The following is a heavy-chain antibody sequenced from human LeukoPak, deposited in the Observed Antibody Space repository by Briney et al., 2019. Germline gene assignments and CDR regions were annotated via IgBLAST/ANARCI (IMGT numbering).Heavy chain of an antibody. CDR3: AREYDFWSGPNAFDI. Sequence: SETLSLTCTVSGGSISSYYWSWIRQPAGKGREWIGRIYTSGSTNYNPSLKSRVTMSVDTSKNQFSLKLSSVTAADTAVYYCAREYDFWSGPNAFDIWGQGTMVTVSS. V-gene: IGHV4-4*07. D-gene: IGHD3-3*01. J-gene: IGHJ3*02. CDR1: GGSISSYY. CDR2: IYTSGST.